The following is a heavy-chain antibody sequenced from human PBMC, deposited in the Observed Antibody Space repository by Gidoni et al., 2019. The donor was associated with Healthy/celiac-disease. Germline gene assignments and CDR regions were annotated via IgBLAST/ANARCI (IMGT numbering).Heavy chain of an antibody. J-gene: IGHJ3*02. V-gene: IGHV5-51*01. CDR3: ARQDAFDI. CDR2: ISPGDSDT. CDR1: GYSFTRDW. Sequence: EVHLVQSGSEVKKPGESLKISCKGYGYSFTRDWLGWLRQMPVKGLEWMGIISPGDSDTRYSPSFQGQVTISADKSISTAYLQWSSLKASDTAMYYCARQDAFDIWGQGTMVTVSS.